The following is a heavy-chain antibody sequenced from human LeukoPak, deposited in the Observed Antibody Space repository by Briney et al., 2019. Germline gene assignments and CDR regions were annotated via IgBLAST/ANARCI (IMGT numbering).Heavy chain of an antibody. V-gene: IGHV3-23*01. Sequence: PGGSLRLSCAASGFAFSTYAMSWVRKAPGKGLEWVSALSGNGYKTYYADSVKGRFTVSRDNSKNTLYLQMNSLRAEDSALYYCARDRSYAFAIWGQGTMVTVSS. D-gene: IGHD6-19*01. CDR1: GFAFSTYA. J-gene: IGHJ3*02. CDR3: ARDRSYAFAI. CDR2: LSGNGYKT.